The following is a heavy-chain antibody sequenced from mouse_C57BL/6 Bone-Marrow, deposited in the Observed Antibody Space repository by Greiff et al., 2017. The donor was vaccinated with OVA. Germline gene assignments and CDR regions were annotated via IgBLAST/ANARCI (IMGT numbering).Heavy chain of an antibody. V-gene: IGHV5-17*01. CDR3: ARFFFDY. J-gene: IGHJ2*01. CDR1: GFTFSDYG. Sequence: DVKLVESGGGLVKPGGSLKLSCAASGFTFSDYGMHWVRQAPEKGLEWVACISSGSSTIYYADTVKGRFTISRDNAKNTLFLQMTSLRSEDTAMYYCARFFFDYWGQGTTLTVSS. CDR2: ISSGSSTI.